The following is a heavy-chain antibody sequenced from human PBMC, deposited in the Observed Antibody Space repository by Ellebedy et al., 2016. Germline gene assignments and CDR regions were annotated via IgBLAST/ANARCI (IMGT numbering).Heavy chain of an antibody. CDR2: FDPEDGET. CDR1: GYTLTELS. Sequence: ASVKVSCXVSGYTLTELSMHWVRQAPGKGLEWMGGFDPEDGETIYAQKFQGRVTMTEDTSTDTAYMELSSLRSEDTAVYYCATGYGRGGYSYGLWGGDYWGQGTLVTVSS. V-gene: IGHV1-24*01. CDR3: ATGYGRGGYSYGLWGGDY. D-gene: IGHD5-18*01. J-gene: IGHJ4*02.